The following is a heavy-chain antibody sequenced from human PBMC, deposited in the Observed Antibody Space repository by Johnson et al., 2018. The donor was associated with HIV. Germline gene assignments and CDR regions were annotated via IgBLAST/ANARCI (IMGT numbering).Heavy chain of an antibody. Sequence: QVQLVESGGGVVQPGRSLRLSCAASGFTFSSYALHWVRQAPGKGLEWVALTSYDGSNKYYAGSVKGRLTISRDNSKNTLYLQMNSLRAEDTAVYYCARDSPNAFDIWGQGTMVTVSS. CDR3: ARDSPNAFDI. J-gene: IGHJ3*02. CDR2: TSYDGSNK. CDR1: GFTFSSYA. V-gene: IGHV3-30-3*01.